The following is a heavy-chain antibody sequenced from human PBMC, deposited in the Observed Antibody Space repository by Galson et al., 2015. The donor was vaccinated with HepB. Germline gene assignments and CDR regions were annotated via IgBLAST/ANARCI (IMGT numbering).Heavy chain of an antibody. Sequence: SLRLSCAASGFTFDDYAMHWVQQAPGKGLEWVSGISWNSGSIGYADSVKGRFTISRDNAKNSLYLQMNSLRAEDTALYYCAKGATLDYWGQGTLVTVSS. V-gene: IGHV3-9*01. CDR1: GFTFDDYA. J-gene: IGHJ4*02. D-gene: IGHD5-12*01. CDR3: AKGATLDY. CDR2: ISWNSGSI.